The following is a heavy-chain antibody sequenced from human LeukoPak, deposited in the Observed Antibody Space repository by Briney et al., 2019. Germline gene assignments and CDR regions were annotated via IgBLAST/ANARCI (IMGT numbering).Heavy chain of an antibody. CDR2: ISSDGGST. Sequence: GGSLRLSCSASGFTFSTYGMHWVRQAPGKGLEYVSSISSDGGSTYYADAVKGRFTISRDNSKNTMYLQVNSLRPEDTAVYYCVKDQSGSGRWWGQGTLVTVSS. D-gene: IGHD3-10*01. CDR1: GFTFSTYG. J-gene: IGHJ4*02. CDR3: VKDQSGSGRW. V-gene: IGHV3-64D*06.